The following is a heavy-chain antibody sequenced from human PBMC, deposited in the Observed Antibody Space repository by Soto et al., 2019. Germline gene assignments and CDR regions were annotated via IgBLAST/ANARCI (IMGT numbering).Heavy chain of an antibody. J-gene: IGHJ5*02. CDR1: GYTFTSYG. V-gene: IGHV1-3*01. CDR3: VRRHVSATGIDWFDP. D-gene: IGHD6-13*01. Sequence: ASVKVSCKASGYTFTSYGIHWVRQAPGQGLEWMGWINAANGDTKYSPKFQGRVTITRDTSASTAYMELSSLRSEDTAVYYCVRRHVSATGIDWFDPWGQGTLVTVSS. CDR2: INAANGDT.